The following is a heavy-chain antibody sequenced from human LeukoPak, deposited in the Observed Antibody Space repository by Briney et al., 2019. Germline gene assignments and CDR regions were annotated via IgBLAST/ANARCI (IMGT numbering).Heavy chain of an antibody. J-gene: IGHJ4*02. D-gene: IGHD1-1*01. V-gene: IGHV1-3*01. CDR3: ARDRGGTGDFDY. CDR1: GYTFTSYA. Sequence: ASVKVSCKASGYTFTSYAMHWVRRAPGQRLEWMGWINADYGDTKYSQKFQGRVTIARDTSASTAYMELSSLRSEDTAVYYCARDRGGTGDFDYWGQGTLVTVSS. CDR2: INADYGDT.